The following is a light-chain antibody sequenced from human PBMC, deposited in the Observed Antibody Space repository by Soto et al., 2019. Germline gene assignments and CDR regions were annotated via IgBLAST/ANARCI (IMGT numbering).Light chain of an antibody. CDR1: SSVVCGYNY. CDR3: SSYTSSSTYV. CDR2: DVS. J-gene: IGLJ1*01. V-gene: IGLV2-14*01. Sequence: QSALTQPASVSGSPGQSITISCTGTSSVVCGYNYVSWYQQHPGKAPKLMIYDVSNRPSGVSNRFSGSKSGNTASLTISGLQAEDEADYYCSSYTSSSTYVFGTGTKLTVL.